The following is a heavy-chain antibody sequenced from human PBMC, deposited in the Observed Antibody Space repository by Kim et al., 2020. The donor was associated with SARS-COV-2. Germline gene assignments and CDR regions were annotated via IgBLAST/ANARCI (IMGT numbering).Heavy chain of an antibody. CDR3: ARSGMDV. Sequence: PSDGNTSYAQKFQGRVTMTRDTSTSTVYMEVSSQKSEDTAVYYCARSGMDVWGQGTTVTVSS. J-gene: IGHJ6*02. V-gene: IGHV1-46*01. CDR2: PSDGNT.